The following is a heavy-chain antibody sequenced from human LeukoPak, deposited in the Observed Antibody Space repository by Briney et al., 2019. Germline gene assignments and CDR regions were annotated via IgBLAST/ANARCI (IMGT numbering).Heavy chain of an antibody. V-gene: IGHV4-59*12. CDR1: GASISNYY. CDR2: IYYSGTT. D-gene: IGHD1-26*01. Sequence: SETLSLTCTVSGASISNYYCSWIRQSPGKGLEWIGYIYYSGTTNYNPSLKSRVTISVDTSKNQFSLKLTSVTAADTAVYYCAREHPGELPDYWGQGTLVTVSS. CDR3: AREHPGELPDY. J-gene: IGHJ4*02.